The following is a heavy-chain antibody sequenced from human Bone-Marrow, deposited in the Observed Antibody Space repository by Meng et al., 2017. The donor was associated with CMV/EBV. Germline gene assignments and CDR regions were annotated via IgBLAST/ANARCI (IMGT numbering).Heavy chain of an antibody. CDR1: GLTCSSYA. V-gene: IGHV3-30-3*01. CDR3: ARDVSKGSGSPHFDY. D-gene: IGHD1-26*01. J-gene: IGHJ4*02. CDR2: ISYDGSNK. Sequence: QGQLVESGGGVGQPGRPLRLSCAAYGLTCSSYAMHWVRQAPGKGLEWVAVISYDGSNKYYADSVKGRFTISRDNSKNTLYLQMNSLRAEDTAVYYCARDVSKGSGSPHFDYWGQGTLVTVSS.